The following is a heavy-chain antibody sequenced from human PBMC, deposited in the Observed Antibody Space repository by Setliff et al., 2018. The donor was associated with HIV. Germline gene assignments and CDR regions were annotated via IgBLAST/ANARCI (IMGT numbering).Heavy chain of an antibody. CDR2: ISYDGSNK. CDR3: VGMDIVVVLPPDV. V-gene: IGHV3-30*01. J-gene: IGHJ6*02. Sequence: LRLSCAASGFTFSSYAMHWVRQAPGKGLEWVAVISYDGSNKYYADSVKGRFTISRDNSKNTLYLQMNSLRAEDTAVYYCVGMDIVVVLPPDVWGQGTTVTVSS. D-gene: IGHD2-21*01. CDR1: GFTFSSYA.